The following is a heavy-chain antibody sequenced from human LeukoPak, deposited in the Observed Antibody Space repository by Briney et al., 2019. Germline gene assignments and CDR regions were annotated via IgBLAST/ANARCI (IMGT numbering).Heavy chain of an antibody. J-gene: IGHJ2*01. CDR1: GGSIISYY. V-gene: IGHV4-59*01. D-gene: IGHD6-13*01. Sequence: SESLSLTCTVSGGSIISYYWSWIRQPPGKGLEWVGYIYSSGSTNYDPSLKSRVTISVDTSKNQFSLKLSTVTAADTAVYYCARVYYSSSYDYWYFDLWGRGTLVTVSS. CDR3: ARVYYSSSYDYWYFDL. CDR2: IYSSGST.